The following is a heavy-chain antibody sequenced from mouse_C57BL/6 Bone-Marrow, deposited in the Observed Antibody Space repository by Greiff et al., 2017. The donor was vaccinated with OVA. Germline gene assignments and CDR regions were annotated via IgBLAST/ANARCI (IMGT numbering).Heavy chain of an antibody. V-gene: IGHV5-17*01. CDR2: ISSGSSTI. CDR3: ARPRPYYYGSSSLVDY. CDR1: GFTFSDYG. D-gene: IGHD1-1*01. Sequence: EVKLVESGGGLVKPGGSLKLSCAASGFTFSDYGMHWVRQAPEKGLEWVAYISSGSSTIYYADTVKGRFTISRDNAKNTLFLQMTSLRSEDTAMYYCARPRPYYYGSSSLVDYWGQGTTLTVSS. J-gene: IGHJ2*01.